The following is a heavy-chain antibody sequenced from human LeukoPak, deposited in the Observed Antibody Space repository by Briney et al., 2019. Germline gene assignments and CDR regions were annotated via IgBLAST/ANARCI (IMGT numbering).Heavy chain of an antibody. CDR1: GFIFNSHW. CDR3: ARVRTEWYIDL. J-gene: IGHJ2*01. Sequence: GGSLRLSCAGSGFIFNSHWMTWVRQAPGMGLEWVGNIRQGGDEKFYADSVRGRFTISRDNAKNSLYLHLNSLRAEDTAIYCARVRTEWYIDLWGRGTLVTVSP. D-gene: IGHD2-8*02. CDR2: IRQGGDEK. V-gene: IGHV3-7*01.